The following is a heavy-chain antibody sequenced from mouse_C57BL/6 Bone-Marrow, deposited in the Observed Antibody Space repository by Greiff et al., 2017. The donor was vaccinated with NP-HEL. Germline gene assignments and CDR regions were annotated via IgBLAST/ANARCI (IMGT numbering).Heavy chain of an antibody. V-gene: IGHV1-80*01. CDR3: ARFGYYGSSPAY. CDR1: GYAFSSYW. D-gene: IGHD1-1*01. CDR2: IYPGDGDT. J-gene: IGHJ3*01. Sequence: QVQLQQSGAELVKPGASVKISCKASGYAFSSYWMNWVKQRPGKGLEWIGQIYPGDGDTNYNGKFKGKATLTADKSSSTAYMQLSSLTSEDSAVYFCARFGYYGSSPAYWGQGTLVTVSA.